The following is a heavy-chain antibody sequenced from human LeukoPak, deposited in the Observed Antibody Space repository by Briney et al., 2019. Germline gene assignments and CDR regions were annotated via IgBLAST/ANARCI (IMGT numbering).Heavy chain of an antibody. Sequence: GGSLRLSCAASGFSFDDYTMHWVRQAPGKGLEWVSLINWDGGNTYYADSVRGRFTISRDNSKNSLYLQMNSLRTEDTALYYCTKGTPYLRGYFDYWGQGTLVTVSS. J-gene: IGHJ4*02. V-gene: IGHV3-43*01. CDR1: GFSFDDYT. CDR2: INWDGGNT. CDR3: TKGTPYLRGYFDY. D-gene: IGHD3-16*01.